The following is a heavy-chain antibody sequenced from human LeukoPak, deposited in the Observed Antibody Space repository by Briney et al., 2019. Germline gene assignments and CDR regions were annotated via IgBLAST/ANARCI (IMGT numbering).Heavy chain of an antibody. CDR3: ARAGGAREPQYFQH. CDR1: GGSFSGYY. J-gene: IGHJ1*01. Sequence: ETLSLTCAVYGGSFSGYYWSWVRQAPGKGLEWVSVIYSGGSTYYADSVKGRFTISRDNSKNTLYLQMNSLRAEDTAVYYCARAGGAREPQYFQHWGQGTLVTVSS. V-gene: IGHV3-66*01. CDR2: IYSGGST. D-gene: IGHD3-16*01.